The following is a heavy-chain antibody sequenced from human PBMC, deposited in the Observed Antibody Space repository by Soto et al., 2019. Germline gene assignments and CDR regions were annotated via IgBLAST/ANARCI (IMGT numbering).Heavy chain of an antibody. V-gene: IGHV4-34*01. J-gene: IGHJ5*02. CDR1: GGSFSGYY. D-gene: IGHD3-10*01. CDR2: INHSGST. Sequence: SETLSLTCAVYGGSFSGYYWSWIRQPPGKGLEWIGEINHSGSTNYNPSLKSRVTISVDTSKNQFSLKLSSVTAADTAVYYCARMIGRGLYNWFDPWGQGTLVTSPQ. CDR3: ARMIGRGLYNWFDP.